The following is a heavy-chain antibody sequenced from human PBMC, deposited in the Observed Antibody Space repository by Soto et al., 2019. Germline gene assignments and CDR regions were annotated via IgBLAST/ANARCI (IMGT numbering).Heavy chain of an antibody. D-gene: IGHD6-13*01. CDR3: ARGWYLEIAAAGTYYYYGMDV. V-gene: IGHV4-59*01. J-gene: IGHJ6*02. Sequence: SETLSLTCTVSGGSISSYYWSWIRQHPGKGLEWIGYIYYSGSTNYNPSLKSRVTISVDTSKNQFSLKLSSVTAADTAVYYCARGWYLEIAAAGTYYYYGMDVWGQGTTVTVSS. CDR1: GGSISSYY. CDR2: IYYSGST.